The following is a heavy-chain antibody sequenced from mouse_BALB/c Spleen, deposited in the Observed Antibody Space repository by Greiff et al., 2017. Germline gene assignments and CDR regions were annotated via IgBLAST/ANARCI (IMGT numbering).Heavy chain of an antibody. Sequence: QVQLQQPGAELVRPGASVTLSCKASGYTFTSYWMNWVKQRPEQGLEWIGRIDPYDSETHYNQKFKDKAILTVDKSSTTAYMQLSSLTSEASAVYCCSSVTMINYAMDYWGQGTSVTVSS. V-gene: IGHV1-74*01. CDR3: SSVTMINYAMDY. J-gene: IGHJ4*01. D-gene: IGHD2-4*01. CDR2: IDPYDSET. CDR1: GYTFTSYW.